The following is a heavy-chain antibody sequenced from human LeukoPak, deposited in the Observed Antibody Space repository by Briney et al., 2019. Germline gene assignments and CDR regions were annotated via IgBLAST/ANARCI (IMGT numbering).Heavy chain of an antibody. CDR2: INYSGTT. CDR3: ARDPIHRDDYNAE. J-gene: IGHJ4*02. D-gene: IGHD5-24*01. V-gene: IGHV4-59*01. Sequence: SETLSLTCSVSGPSIGSFYWSWIRQPPGRGLEWVGSINYSGTTNYNPSLKSRVTMSIDPSKNQVSLKLNSVTAADTAVYYCARDPIHRDDYNAEWGQGVLVSVSS. CDR1: GPSIGSFY.